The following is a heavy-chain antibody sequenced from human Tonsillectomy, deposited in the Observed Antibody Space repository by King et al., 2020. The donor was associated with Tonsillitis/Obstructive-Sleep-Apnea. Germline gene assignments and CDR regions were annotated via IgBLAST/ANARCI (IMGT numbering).Heavy chain of an antibody. CDR2: IIPILGTA. Sequence: VQLVESGAEVKKPGSSVKVSCTASGGTFSSYEISWVRQAPGQGLEWMGGIIPILGTANYAQKFQGRVTITADESTSTAYMEVSSLRSEDTAVYYCARSPRMDYDILTGYEFDDWGQGTLVTVSS. D-gene: IGHD3-9*01. CDR1: GGTFSSYE. J-gene: IGHJ4*02. CDR3: ARSPRMDYDILTGYEFDD. V-gene: IGHV1-69*01.